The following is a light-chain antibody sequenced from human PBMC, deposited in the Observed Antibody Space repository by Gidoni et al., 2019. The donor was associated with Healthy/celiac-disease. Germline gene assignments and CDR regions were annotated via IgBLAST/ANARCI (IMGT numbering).Light chain of an antibody. Sequence: DIQLTQSPSSLSASVVDRVTITCRASQSISSYLNWYQQKPGKAPKLLIYAASSLQSGVPSRFSGSGSGTDFTLTISSLQPEDFETYYCQQSYSTPLTFGGGTKVEIK. V-gene: IGKV1-39*01. CDR2: AAS. J-gene: IGKJ4*01. CDR3: QQSYSTPLT. CDR1: QSISSY.